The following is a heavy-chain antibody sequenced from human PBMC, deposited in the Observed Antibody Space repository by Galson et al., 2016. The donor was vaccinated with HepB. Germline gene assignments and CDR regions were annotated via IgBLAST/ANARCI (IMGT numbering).Heavy chain of an antibody. CDR2: ISGSGGTT. J-gene: IGHJ4*02. CDR3: AKTLYGGNSD. V-gene: IGHV3-23*01. D-gene: IGHD4-23*01. CDR1: GFTFSTYA. Sequence: SLRLSCAASGFTFSTYAMSWVRQAPGKGLECVSGISGSGGTTSYADSVKGRFTISRDNSKNMLFLQMNSLRAEDTAVYYCAKTLYGGNSDWGQGTLVTVSS.